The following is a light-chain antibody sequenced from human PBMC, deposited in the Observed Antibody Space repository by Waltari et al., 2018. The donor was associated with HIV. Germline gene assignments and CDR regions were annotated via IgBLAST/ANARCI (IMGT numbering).Light chain of an antibody. V-gene: IGLV2-14*01. CDR3: SSFTTSNTLL. Sequence: QSALTQPASVSGSPGQSITVSCTGTSSDIGSYNYVSWYQQTPGTAPKLVIYEVNNRPSGISHRFSGSKSGTTASLTISGLQTEDEAHYYCSSFTTSNTLLFGGGTKVTVL. CDR2: EVN. J-gene: IGLJ2*01. CDR1: SSDIGSYNY.